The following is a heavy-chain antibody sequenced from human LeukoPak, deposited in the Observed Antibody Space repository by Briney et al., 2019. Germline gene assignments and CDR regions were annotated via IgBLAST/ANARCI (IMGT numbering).Heavy chain of an antibody. CDR3: ARGDGCSGGSCYYDY. CDR1: GGSFSGYY. D-gene: IGHD2-15*01. Sequence: PSETLSLTCAVYGGSFSGYYWSWIRQPPGKGLEWIGEINHSGSTNYNPSLKSRVTISVDTSKNQFSLKLSSVTAADTAVYYCARGDGCSGGSCYYDYWGQGTLVTVSS. J-gene: IGHJ4*02. V-gene: IGHV4-34*01. CDR2: INHSGST.